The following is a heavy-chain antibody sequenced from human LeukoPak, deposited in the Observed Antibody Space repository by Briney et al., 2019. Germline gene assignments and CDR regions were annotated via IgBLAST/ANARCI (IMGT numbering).Heavy chain of an antibody. CDR2: ISGSGGST. D-gene: IGHD3-10*01. CDR1: GFTFSSYA. Sequence: PGGSLRLSCAASGFTFSSYAMSWVRQAPGKGLEWVSAISGSGGSTYYADSVKGRFTISRDNSKNTLYLQMNSLRAEDTAVYYCAKLTEHHMARGVIIYFDYWGQGTLVTVSS. V-gene: IGHV3-23*01. J-gene: IGHJ4*02. CDR3: AKLTEHHMARGVIIYFDY.